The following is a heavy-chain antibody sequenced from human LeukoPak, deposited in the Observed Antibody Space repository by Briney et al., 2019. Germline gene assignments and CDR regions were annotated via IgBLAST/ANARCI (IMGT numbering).Heavy chain of an antibody. D-gene: IGHD6-13*01. CDR2: SRNKANSYTT. CDR1: GFTFSDHY. V-gene: IGHV3-72*01. J-gene: IGHJ4*02. CDR3: TRIAAVGTHFDY. Sequence: GGSLRLSCAASGFTFSDHYIDWVRQAPGKELEWVGRSRNKANSYTTSYAASVKGRFTISRDDSKNSLYLQMNSLKTEDTAVYYCTRIAAVGTHFDYWGQGTLVTVSS.